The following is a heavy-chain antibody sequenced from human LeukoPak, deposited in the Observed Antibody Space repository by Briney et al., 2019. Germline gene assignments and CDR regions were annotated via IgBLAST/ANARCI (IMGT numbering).Heavy chain of an antibody. CDR2: IYSGGST. J-gene: IGHJ4*02. CDR3: ARDEPGYSNYDY. CDR1: GFTVSSYY. Sequence: GGSLRLSCAASGFTVSSYYMSWVRQAPGKGLEWVSVIYSGGSTYYADSVKGRFTISRDNSKNTLYLQMNSLRAEDTAVYYCARDEPGYSNYDYWGQGTLVTVSS. D-gene: IGHD4-11*01. V-gene: IGHV3-66*01.